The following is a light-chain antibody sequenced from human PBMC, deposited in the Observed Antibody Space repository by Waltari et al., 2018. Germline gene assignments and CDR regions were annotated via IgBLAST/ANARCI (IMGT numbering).Light chain of an antibody. V-gene: IGLV2-23*01. CDR2: EGT. J-gene: IGLJ3*02. CDR1: SSDVGSYNL. CDR3: CSYVRDITWV. Sequence: QSALTQPASVSGSPGQSITIPCTGTSSDVGSYNLVPWYQHHPGKAPKRMIYEGTQQPSGVSGRFAGSKSGDTASLTICGRQDEDEADYFCCSYVRDITWVFGGGTKLTVL.